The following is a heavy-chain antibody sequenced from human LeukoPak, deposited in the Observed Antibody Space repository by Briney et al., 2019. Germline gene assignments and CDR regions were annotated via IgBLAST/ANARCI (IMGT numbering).Heavy chain of an antibody. J-gene: IGHJ5*02. CDR3: ARDLIAQGSGASYWFDP. D-gene: IGHD3-10*01. Sequence: GGSLRLSCAASGFIVSRNFMSWVRQAPGKGLEWVSSISSSSSYIYYADSVKGRFTISRDNAKNSLYLQMNSLRAEDTAVYYCARDLIAQGSGASYWFDPWGQGTLVTVSS. CDR2: ISSSSSYI. V-gene: IGHV3-21*01. CDR1: GFIVSRNF.